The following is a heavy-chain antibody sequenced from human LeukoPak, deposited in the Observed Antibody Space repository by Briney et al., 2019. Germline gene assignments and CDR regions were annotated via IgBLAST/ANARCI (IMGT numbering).Heavy chain of an antibody. Sequence: GGSLRLSCAASGFTFTNYWMSWVRQAPGKGLEWVANIKQDGSEKYYIDSVKGRFTISRDDAERSVYLQMDNVRVEDTAVYYCARGYSSSPFYYYYYYMDVWGKGTTVTVSS. D-gene: IGHD6-6*01. J-gene: IGHJ6*03. CDR1: GFTFTNYW. CDR2: IKQDGSEK. V-gene: IGHV3-7*01. CDR3: ARGYSSSPFYYYYYYMDV.